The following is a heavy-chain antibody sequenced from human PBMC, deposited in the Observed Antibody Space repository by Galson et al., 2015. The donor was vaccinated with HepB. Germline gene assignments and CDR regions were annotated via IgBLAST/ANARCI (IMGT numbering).Heavy chain of an antibody. V-gene: IGHV3-11*01. Sequence: SLRLSCAASGFTFSDYYMSWIRQAPGKGLEWVSYISSSGSTIYYADSVKGRFTISRDNAKNSLYLQMNSLRAEDTAVYYCARESGSYFIKEFRFDIWGQGTMVTVSS. D-gene: IGHD1-26*01. CDR2: ISSSGSTI. J-gene: IGHJ3*02. CDR1: GFTFSDYY. CDR3: ARESGSYFIKEFRFDI.